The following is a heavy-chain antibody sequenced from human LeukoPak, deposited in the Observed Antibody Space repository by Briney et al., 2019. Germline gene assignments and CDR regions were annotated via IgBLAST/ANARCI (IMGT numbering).Heavy chain of an antibody. CDR2: IYPGDSDT. J-gene: IGHJ4*02. CDR1: GYSFTSYW. D-gene: IGHD5-24*01. Sequence: ESLKISCKASGYSFTSYWIGWVRQMPGKGLEWMGIIYPGDSDTRYSPSFQGQVTISPDKSFSTAYLQWRSLKASDTAMYYCARRIRRDGYNSLDYWGQGTLVTVSS. V-gene: IGHV5-51*01. CDR3: ARRIRRDGYNSLDY.